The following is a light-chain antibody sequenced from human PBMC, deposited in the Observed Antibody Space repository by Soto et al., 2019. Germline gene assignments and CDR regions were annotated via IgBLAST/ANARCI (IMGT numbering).Light chain of an antibody. Sequence: QLVLTQPPSASGTPGQRVTISCSGSSSNIGSKVVNWYQQVSGTAPKLLIYSTNQRPSGVPDRFSGSKSGTSASLAISGLQSEDEADYYCATWDDTLDGVVFGGGTKVTVL. J-gene: IGLJ2*01. CDR2: STN. CDR1: SSNIGSKV. CDR3: ATWDDTLDGVV. V-gene: IGLV1-44*01.